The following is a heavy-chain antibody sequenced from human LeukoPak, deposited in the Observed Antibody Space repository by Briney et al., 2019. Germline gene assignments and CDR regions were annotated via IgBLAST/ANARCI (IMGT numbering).Heavy chain of an antibody. V-gene: IGHV4-59*08. CDR2: IYYSGST. CDR3: ARHGGSGYYWYWFDP. CDR1: GGSISSYY. J-gene: IGHJ5*02. Sequence: SETLSLTCTVSGGSISSYYWSWIRQPPGKGLEWIGYIYYSGSTNYNPSLKSRVTISVDTSKNQFSLKLSSVTAADTAVYYCARHGGSGYYWYWFDPWGQGTLVTVSS. D-gene: IGHD3-22*01.